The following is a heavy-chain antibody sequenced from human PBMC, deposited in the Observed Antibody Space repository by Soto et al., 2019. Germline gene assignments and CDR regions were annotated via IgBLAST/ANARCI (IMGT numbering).Heavy chain of an antibody. J-gene: IGHJ4*02. V-gene: IGHV4-39*01. Sequence: SETLSLTCTVSGGSISSSSYYWGWIRQPPGKGLEWIGSIYYSGSTYYNPSLKSRVTISVDTSKNQFSLKLSSVTAADTAVYYCARHLRGWKKPYYFDYWGQGTLVTVSS. CDR1: GGSISSSSYY. CDR2: IYYSGST. CDR3: ARHLRGWKKPYYFDY. D-gene: IGHD1-1*01.